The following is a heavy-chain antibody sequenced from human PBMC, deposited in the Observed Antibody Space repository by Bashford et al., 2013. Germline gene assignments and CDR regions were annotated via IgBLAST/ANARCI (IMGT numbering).Heavy chain of an antibody. CDR2: IYPADSDT. D-gene: IGHD7-27*01. J-gene: IGHJ6*02. Sequence: GESLKISCKGSGYSFTSFWIGWVRQMPGKGLEWMGIIYPADSDTRYSPSFQGQVTISADKSISTAYLQWSSLKASDTAIYYCARRPAWGNWGGGNYGMDVWGQGTTVTVSS. V-gene: IGHV5-51*01. CDR3: ARRPAWGNWGGGNYGMDV. CDR1: GYSFTSFW.